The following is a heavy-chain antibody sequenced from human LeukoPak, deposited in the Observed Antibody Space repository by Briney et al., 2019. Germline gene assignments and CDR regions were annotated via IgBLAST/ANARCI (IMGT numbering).Heavy chain of an antibody. CDR3: AIDLFFVGYYDY. V-gene: IGHV3-11*04. CDR1: GFTFSDYY. D-gene: IGHD2-15*01. CDR2: ISSSGSTI. J-gene: IGHJ4*02. Sequence: GGSLRLSCAASGFTFSDYYMSWIRQAPGKGLEWVSYISSSGSTIYYADSVKGRFTISRDNAKNSLYLQMNSLRAEDTDVYYCAIDLFFVGYYDYWGQGTLVTVSS.